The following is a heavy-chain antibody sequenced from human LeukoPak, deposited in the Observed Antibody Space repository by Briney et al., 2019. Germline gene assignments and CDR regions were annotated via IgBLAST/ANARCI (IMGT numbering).Heavy chain of an antibody. CDR1: GFTFSSHA. Sequence: GGSLRLSCAASGFTFSSHAMNWVRQAPGKGLEWVSNISGSGGSTYYADSVKGRFTISRDNSKNTLYLQMNSLRAEDTAVYYCAKGQPYYDFWSGYYGGGYYFDYWGQGTLVTVSS. J-gene: IGHJ4*02. CDR2: ISGSGGST. CDR3: AKGQPYYDFWSGYYGGGYYFDY. V-gene: IGHV3-23*01. D-gene: IGHD3-3*01.